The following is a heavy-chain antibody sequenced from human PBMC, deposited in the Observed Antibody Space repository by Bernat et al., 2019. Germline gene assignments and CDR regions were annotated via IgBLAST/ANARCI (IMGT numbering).Heavy chain of an antibody. J-gene: IGHJ3*02. CDR3: ARGQYCTTTRYRDGYDVFDI. D-gene: IGHD2-2*01. V-gene: IGHV3-53*01. Sequence: EVQLVESGGGLIQPGGFLRLSCAASGFTVSNNYMSWVRQAPGKGLEWVSVIYSGGSTHHADSVKGRFTISRDNSKNTLYLQMNSLRAEDTAVYYCARGQYCTTTRYRDGYDVFDIWGQGTMVTVSS. CDR1: GFTVSNNY. CDR2: IYSGGST.